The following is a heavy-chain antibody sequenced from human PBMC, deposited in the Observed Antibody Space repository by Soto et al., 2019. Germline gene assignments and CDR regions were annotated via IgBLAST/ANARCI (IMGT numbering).Heavy chain of an antibody. J-gene: IGHJ5*02. V-gene: IGHV4-39*07. CDR3: ARDLGLAAAPLNWFDP. Sequence: SETLSVTWAVCGGSISGMRYSWRWIRQPPGKGLEWIGSIYYSGSTYYNPSLKSRVTISVDTSKNQFSLKLSSVTAADTAVYYCARDLGLAAAPLNWFDPWGQGTLVTVSS. CDR2: IYYSGST. D-gene: IGHD6-13*01. CDR1: GGSISGMRYS.